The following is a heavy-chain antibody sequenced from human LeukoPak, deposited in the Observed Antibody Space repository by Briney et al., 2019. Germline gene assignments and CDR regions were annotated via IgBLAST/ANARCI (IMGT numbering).Heavy chain of an antibody. CDR2: IKKDGSEK. CDR1: GFTFSTYW. V-gene: IGHV3-7*03. J-gene: IGHJ4*02. CDR3: AREGVHCSGRSCLKAY. D-gene: IGHD2-15*01. Sequence: PGGSLRPSCAASGFTFSTYWMSWVRQAPGKGVEWVGNIKKDGSEKYSMDSVKGRFTISRDNAENSLYLQMNSLRAEDTAVYYCAREGVHCSGRSCLKAYWGQGTQVTVSS.